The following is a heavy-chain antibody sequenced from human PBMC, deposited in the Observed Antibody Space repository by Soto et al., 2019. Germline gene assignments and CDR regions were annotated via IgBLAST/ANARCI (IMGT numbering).Heavy chain of an antibody. CDR1: GFSFSSYA. J-gene: IGHJ6*02. Sequence: GGSLRLSCAASGFSFSSYAMSWVRQAPGEGPEWVSSMSAGGGSTYHADSVKGRFTISRDNSKNTLYLQMNSLRAEDTAVYYCAKDCYGSGTDYFYGMDVRGQGTTVTVSS. D-gene: IGHD3-10*01. V-gene: IGHV3-23*01. CDR3: AKDCYGSGTDYFYGMDV. CDR2: MSAGGGST.